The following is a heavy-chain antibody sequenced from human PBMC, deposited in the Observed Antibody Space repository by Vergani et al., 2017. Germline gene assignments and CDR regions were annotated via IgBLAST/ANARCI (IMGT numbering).Heavy chain of an antibody. CDR1: SHTFQTYG. CDR3: ARDRVIGAAAVYYFNS. CDR2: IRPYTGHT. J-gene: IGHJ4*02. D-gene: IGHD6-13*01. V-gene: IGHV1-18*01. Sequence: QVQLVQSGAELKKPGASVSVSCKGSSHTFQTYGISWVRQAPGKGLEWMAWIRPYTGHTIYAQKFQDRVTMTADTSTNTAYMELRSLRSDDTAVYYCARDRVIGAAAVYYFNSWGQGTLVTVSS.